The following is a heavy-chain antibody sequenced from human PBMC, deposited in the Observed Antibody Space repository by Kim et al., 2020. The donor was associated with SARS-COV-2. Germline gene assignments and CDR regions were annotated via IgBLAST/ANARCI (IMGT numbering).Heavy chain of an antibody. J-gene: IGHJ4*02. D-gene: IGHD6-6*01. Sequence: SNDYAVSVKSRITINQETSKNQFSLQLNAVTPEDTAVYYCARDSVRHFDYWGQGTLVTVSS. V-gene: IGHV6-1*01. CDR3: ARDSVRHFDY. CDR2: SN.